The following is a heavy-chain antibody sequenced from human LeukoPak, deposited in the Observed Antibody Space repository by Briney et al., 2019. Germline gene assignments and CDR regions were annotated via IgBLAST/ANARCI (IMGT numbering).Heavy chain of an antibody. J-gene: IGHJ5*02. Sequence: GGSLRPSCAASGFTFRNYWMHWVRQAPGAGLELGANIKQDGSEKYYVDSVKGRFTISRDNARNSLDLQMNSLSVEDSAVYYCATSPRGTGHRWGQGTLVTVSS. D-gene: IGHD1-1*01. V-gene: IGHV3-7*01. CDR2: IKQDGSEK. CDR1: GFTFRNYW. CDR3: ATSPRGTGHR.